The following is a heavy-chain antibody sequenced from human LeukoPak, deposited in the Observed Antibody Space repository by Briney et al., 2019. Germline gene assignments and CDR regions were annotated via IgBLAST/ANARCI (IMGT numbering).Heavy chain of an antibody. Sequence: KPSETLSLTCTVSGGSNNSYYWSWLRQPPGKGLEWIGYTHPSGNTNYSPSLKSRVTISIDMSRNQFSLKLSSVTAADTAVYYCARKAPKKGWFDPWGQGTLVTVSS. V-gene: IGHV4-4*09. CDR2: THPSGNT. CDR3: ARKAPKKGWFDP. CDR1: GGSNNSYY. J-gene: IGHJ5*02.